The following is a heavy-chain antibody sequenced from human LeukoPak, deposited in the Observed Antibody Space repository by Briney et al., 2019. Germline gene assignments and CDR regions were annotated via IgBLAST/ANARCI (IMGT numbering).Heavy chain of an antibody. CDR1: GFTFSSYA. CDR3: ARSGSGGFLYYFDY. D-gene: IGHD2-15*01. Sequence: GGSLRLPRAASGFTFSSYAMHWVRQAPGKGLEFVSAISVKGGSTYYADSVKGRFTISRDNSENTLYLQMGSLRAEDMAVYYCARSGSGGFLYYFDYWGQGTLVTVSS. CDR2: ISVKGGST. J-gene: IGHJ4*02. V-gene: IGHV3-64*02.